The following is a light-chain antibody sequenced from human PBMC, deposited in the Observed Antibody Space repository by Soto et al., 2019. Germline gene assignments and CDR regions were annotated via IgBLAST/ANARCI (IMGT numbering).Light chain of an antibody. J-gene: IGKJ1*01. V-gene: IGKV3-20*01. CDR2: GTS. Sequence: ENVLTQSPGTLSLSPGERATLSCRASQSIGSSYLAWYQQKPGHAPRLIIYGTSDRATGIPERFSGSGSATDFNLTIGRLEAEAFEVYYCQQFGSSWLTFGQGTKVEIK. CDR3: QQFGSSWLT. CDR1: QSIGSSY.